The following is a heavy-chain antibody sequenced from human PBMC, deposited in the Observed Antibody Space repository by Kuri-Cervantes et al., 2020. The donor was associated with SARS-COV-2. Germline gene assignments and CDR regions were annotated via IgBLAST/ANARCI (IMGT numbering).Heavy chain of an antibody. CDR2: IYSGGSST. V-gene: IGHV3-23*03. D-gene: IGHD6-19*01. Sequence: GESLKISCAASGFTFSSYAISWVRQAPGKGLEWVSVIYSGGSSTYYADSVKGRFTISRDNSKNTLYLQMNSLRAEDTAVYYCAKDIAVAGHFDYWGQGTLVTVSS. CDR1: GFTFSSYA. J-gene: IGHJ4*02. CDR3: AKDIAVAGHFDY.